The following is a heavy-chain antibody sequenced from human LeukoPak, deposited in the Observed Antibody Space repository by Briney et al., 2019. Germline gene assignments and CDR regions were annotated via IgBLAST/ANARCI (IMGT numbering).Heavy chain of an antibody. CDR3: ASGGSSWYERSFDY. Sequence: ASVKVSCKASGYTFTGYYMHWVRQAPGQGLEWMGRINPNSGGTNYAQKFQGRVTMTRDTSISTAYMELSRLRSDDTAAYYCASGGSSWYERSFDYWGQGTLVTVSS. CDR1: GYTFTGYY. V-gene: IGHV1-2*06. J-gene: IGHJ4*02. D-gene: IGHD6-13*01. CDR2: INPNSGGT.